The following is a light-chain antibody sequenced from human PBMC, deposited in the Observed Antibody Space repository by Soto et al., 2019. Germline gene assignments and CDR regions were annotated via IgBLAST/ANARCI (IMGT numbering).Light chain of an antibody. CDR3: VLYLGSGIWV. Sequence: QTVVTQEPSFSVSPGGTVTLTCGLSSGSVSTSYNPSWYQQTPGQAPRPLIYSTNTRSSGVPDRFSGSILGNKAALTITGAQADDESDYYCVLYLGSGIWVFGGGTQLTVL. J-gene: IGLJ2*01. CDR1: SGSVSTSYN. CDR2: STN. V-gene: IGLV8-61*01.